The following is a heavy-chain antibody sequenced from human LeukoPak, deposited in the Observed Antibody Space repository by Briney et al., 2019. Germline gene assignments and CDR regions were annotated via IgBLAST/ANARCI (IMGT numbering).Heavy chain of an antibody. Sequence: GGSLRLSCAASGFTFSNYWMSWVRQAPGKGLEWVASVKPDGSEQYYVDSVKGRFTISRDNAKNSLYLQMNSLRAEDTAVYYCARGTYYYDSSAFDYWGQGTLVTVSS. D-gene: IGHD3-22*01. J-gene: IGHJ4*02. V-gene: IGHV3-7*01. CDR1: GFTFSNYW. CDR3: ARGTYYYDSSAFDY. CDR2: VKPDGSEQ.